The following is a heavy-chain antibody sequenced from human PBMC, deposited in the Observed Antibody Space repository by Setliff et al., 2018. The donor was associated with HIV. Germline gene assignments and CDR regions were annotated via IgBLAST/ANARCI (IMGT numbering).Heavy chain of an antibody. CDR3: ASLLGRGYYYDRSGYSYRDY. D-gene: IGHD3-22*01. Sequence: SETLSLTCVVYNGSFSGHYWSWIRQPPGKGLEWIGEINHSGSPNYNSSLKGRVTISLDTSKNQFSLKLSSVTAADTAVYYCASLLGRGYYYDRSGYSYRDYWGQGTLVTVSS. CDR1: NGSFSGHY. J-gene: IGHJ4*02. CDR2: INHSGSP. V-gene: IGHV4-34*01.